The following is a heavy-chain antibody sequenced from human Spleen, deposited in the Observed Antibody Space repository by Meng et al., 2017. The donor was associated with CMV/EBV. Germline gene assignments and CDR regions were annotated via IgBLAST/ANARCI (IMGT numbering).Heavy chain of an antibody. CDR3: ARGKSHLWRCYSARNWFDP. D-gene: IGHD3-3*02. J-gene: IGHJ5*02. CDR2: INHSGST. Sequence: SETLSLTCAVYGGSFSGSYWSRLRQPPGKGLEWIGEINHSGSTNYNPSRKSRVTISVDPSKNQFSLKLSSVTAADTAVYYCARGKSHLWRCYSARNWFDPWGQGTLVTVSS. CDR1: GGSFSGSY. V-gene: IGHV4-34*01.